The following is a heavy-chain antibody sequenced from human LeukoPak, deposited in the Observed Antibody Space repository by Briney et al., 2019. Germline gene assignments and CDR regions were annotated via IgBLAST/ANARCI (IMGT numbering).Heavy chain of an antibody. CDR2: ISRSSSPI. V-gene: IGHV3-48*01. CDR1: EFTFSGYS. J-gene: IGHJ4*02. D-gene: IGHD6-19*01. Sequence: GGSLRLSCAASEFTFSGYSMNWVRQAPGKGLEWVSYISRSSSPIYYADSVKGRFTISRDNAKNSLYLQMNSLRAEDTAVYYCARTRIAVAGRGEDYWGQGTLVTVSS. CDR3: ARTRIAVAGRGEDY.